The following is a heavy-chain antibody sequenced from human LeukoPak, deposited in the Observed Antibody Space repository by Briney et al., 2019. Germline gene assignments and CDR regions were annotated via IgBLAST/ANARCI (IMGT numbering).Heavy chain of an antibody. CDR1: GISLTIGYF. Sequence: SETLSLTCNVSGISLTIGYFWGWIRQPPGKGLEWIGSIFHSGSTYFNPSLKSRVTMSVDTSKNQFSLQLPSVTAADTAVYYCTRARVGNEFSDYWGQGTLVTVSS. CDR3: TRARVGNEFSDY. J-gene: IGHJ4*02. V-gene: IGHV4-38-2*02. D-gene: IGHD1-1*01. CDR2: IFHSGST.